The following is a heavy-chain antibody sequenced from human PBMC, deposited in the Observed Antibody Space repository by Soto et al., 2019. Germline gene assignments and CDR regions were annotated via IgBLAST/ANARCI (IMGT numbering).Heavy chain of an antibody. V-gene: IGHV3-23*01. Sequence: EVQLLESGGGLVQPGGSLRLSCAASGFTFSSYDMSWVRQAPGKGLEWVSGISGSGGSTYYADSVKGRFTISRDHSKNPLYLQMNSLRAEDTAAYYCAKGRPRNCVGMCPNWFDPWGQGILVTVSS. CDR1: GFTFSSYD. CDR3: AKGRPRNCVGMCPNWFDP. CDR2: ISGSGGST. D-gene: IGHD1-1*01. J-gene: IGHJ5*02.